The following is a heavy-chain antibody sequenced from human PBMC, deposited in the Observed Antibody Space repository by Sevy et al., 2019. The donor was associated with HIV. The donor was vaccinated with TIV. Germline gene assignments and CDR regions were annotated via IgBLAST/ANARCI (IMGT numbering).Heavy chain of an antibody. CDR1: GGSISSDRYN. CDR3: ARHYGGSADF. CDR2: ISYSGDT. D-gene: IGHD2-15*01. Sequence: SETLSVTCTVFGGSISSDRYNWGWIRQPPGKGLEWIGSISYSGDTHYNPSVKSRLSMSVDTSKNQFSLNLASVTAADTAVYFCARHYGGSADFWGQGTLVTVSS. J-gene: IGHJ4*02. V-gene: IGHV4-39*01.